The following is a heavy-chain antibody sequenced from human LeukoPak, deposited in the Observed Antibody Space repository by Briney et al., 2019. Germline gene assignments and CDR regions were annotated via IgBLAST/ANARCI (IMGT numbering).Heavy chain of an antibody. J-gene: IGHJ4*02. CDR2: ISGSGGNT. CDR1: GFTFSSYA. D-gene: IGHD4-17*01. V-gene: IGHV3-23*01. CDR3: AKDPSTVTRGYFDY. Sequence: GGSLRLSCVASGFTFSSYAMSWVRQAPGKGLEWVSAISGSGGNTYYAGSVKGRFTISRDNSKNTLYLQMNSLRAEDTAVYYCAKDPSTVTRGYFDYWGQGTLVTVSS.